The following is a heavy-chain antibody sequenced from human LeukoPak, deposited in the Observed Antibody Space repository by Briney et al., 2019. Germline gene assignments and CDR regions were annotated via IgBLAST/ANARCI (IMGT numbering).Heavy chain of an antibody. J-gene: IGHJ3*02. CDR2: ISGSGGTT. V-gene: IGHV3-23*01. Sequence: GGSLRLSCAASGFTFSSYVMSWVRQAPGKGLEWVSVISGSGGTTYYADAVKGRFTISRDDSRDTLYLQMNSLKAEDTAVYYCAKDAFSYNGVFDPFDIWGQGTMVTVSS. CDR3: AKDAFSYNGVFDPFDI. CDR1: GFTFSSYV. D-gene: IGHD3-3*01.